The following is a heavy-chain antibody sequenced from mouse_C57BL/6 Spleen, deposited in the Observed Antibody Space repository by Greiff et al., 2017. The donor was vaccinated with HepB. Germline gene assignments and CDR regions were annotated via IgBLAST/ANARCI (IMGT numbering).Heavy chain of an antibody. V-gene: IGHV1-81*01. CDR1: GYTFTSYG. CDR3: ANYGSSYRDY. D-gene: IGHD1-1*01. Sequence: QVQLKESGAELARPGASVKLSCKASGYTFTSYGISWVKQRTGQGLEWIGEIYPRSGNTYYNEKFKGKATLTADKSSSTAYMELRSLTSEDSAVYFCANYGSSYRDYWGQGTTLTVSS. CDR2: IYPRSGNT. J-gene: IGHJ2*01.